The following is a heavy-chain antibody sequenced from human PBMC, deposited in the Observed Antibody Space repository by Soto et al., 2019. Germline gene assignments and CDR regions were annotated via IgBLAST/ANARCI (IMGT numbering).Heavy chain of an antibody. CDR1: GGFISSGGYY. D-gene: IGHD2-15*01. J-gene: IGHJ3*02. CDR2: IYYSGST. V-gene: IGHV4-31*03. Sequence: QVQLQESGPGLVKPSQTLSLTCTVSGGFISSGGYYWRWIRQHPGKGLEWIGCIYYSGSTYYNPSLKSRVTISVDTSNNQFSLKLSSVTAAYTAVYDCARDRYCSGGSCYWAMGFDIWGQGTMVTVSS. CDR3: ARDRYCSGGSCYWAMGFDI.